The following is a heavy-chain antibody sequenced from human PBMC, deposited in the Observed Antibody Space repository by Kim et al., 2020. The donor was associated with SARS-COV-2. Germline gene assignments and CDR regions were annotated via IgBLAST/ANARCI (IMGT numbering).Heavy chain of an antibody. Sequence: GGSLRLSCAASGFTFSSYSMNWVRQAPGKGLEWVSYISSSSSTIYYADSVKGRFTISRDNAKNSLYLQMNSLRDEDTAVYYCASGQGPTYYYDTINPNGAFDIWGQGTMVTVSS. CDR2: ISSSSSTI. CDR1: GFTFSSYS. D-gene: IGHD3-22*01. V-gene: IGHV3-48*02. J-gene: IGHJ3*02. CDR3: ASGQGPTYYYDTINPNGAFDI.